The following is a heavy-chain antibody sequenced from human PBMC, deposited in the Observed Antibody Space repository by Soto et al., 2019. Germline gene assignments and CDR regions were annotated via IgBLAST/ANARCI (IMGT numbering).Heavy chain of an antibody. CDR1: GYTFTSYG. Sequence: ASVKVSCKASGYTFTSYGISWVRQAPGQGLEWMGWISAYNGNTNYAQKLQGRVTMTTDTSTSTAYMELRSLRSGDTAVYYCARRSGWYSYYGMDVWGKGTTVTVSS. J-gene: IGHJ6*04. D-gene: IGHD6-19*01. CDR2: ISAYNGNT. CDR3: ARRSGWYSYYGMDV. V-gene: IGHV1-18*01.